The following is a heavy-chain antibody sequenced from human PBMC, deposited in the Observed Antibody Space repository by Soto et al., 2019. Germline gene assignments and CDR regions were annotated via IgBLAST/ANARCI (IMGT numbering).Heavy chain of an antibody. CDR3: ARGRYGDY. Sequence: QVHLVQSGGEVKKPGASVKVSCKCSGYTFTSYGITWVRQAPGQGLEWMGWISAHNGNTEYAQKPQGRVTVTRDTSTSTAYMELRSLRSDDTAVYYCARGRYGDYWGQGALVTVSS. CDR2: ISAHNGNT. V-gene: IGHV1-18*01. CDR1: GYTFTSYG. J-gene: IGHJ4*02. D-gene: IGHD1-1*01.